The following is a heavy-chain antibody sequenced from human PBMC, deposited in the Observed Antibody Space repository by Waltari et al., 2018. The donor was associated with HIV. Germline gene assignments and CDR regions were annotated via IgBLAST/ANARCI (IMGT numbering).Heavy chain of an antibody. J-gene: IGHJ5*02. CDR1: GGSFSGYY. CDR2: INHSGST. V-gene: IGHV4-34*01. D-gene: IGHD1-1*01. Sequence: QVQLQQWGAGLLKPSETLSLTCAVYGGSFSGYYWRWIRQPPGKGLEWIGEINHSGSTNYNPSLKSRVTISVDTSKNQFSLKLSSVTAADTAVYYCARVSGLSTTGTIGDWFDPWGQGTLVTVSS. CDR3: ARVSGLSTTGTIGDWFDP.